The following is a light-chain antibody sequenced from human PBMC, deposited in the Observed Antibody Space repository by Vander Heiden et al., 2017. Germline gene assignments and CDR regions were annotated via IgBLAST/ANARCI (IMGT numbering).Light chain of an antibody. V-gene: IGLV3-25*03. J-gene: IGLJ2*01. Sequence: SYELTQPPSVSVSSGQTARITCSGNALPKKYAYWYQQKPGQAPVLVIYKDSDRPSGIPERFSGSSSGTTVTLTISGVQAEDEADYYCQSSDSSGNYRVFGGGTKLTVL. CDR1: ALPKKY. CDR3: QSSDSSGNYRV. CDR2: KDS.